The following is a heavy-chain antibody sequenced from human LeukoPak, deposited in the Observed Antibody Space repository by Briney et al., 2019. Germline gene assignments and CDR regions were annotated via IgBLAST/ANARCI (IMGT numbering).Heavy chain of an antibody. V-gene: IGHV4-39*01. Sequence: SETLSLTCTVSGGSISSSSYYWGWIRQPPGKGRQWIGTMYYSGSTYYNTSLKSRVTISEDTSKNQFSLKLSSVTAADTAVYYWARPAYGSGSYSGFDYWGQGTLVTVSS. J-gene: IGHJ4*02. CDR1: GGSISSSSYY. CDR2: MYYSGST. CDR3: ARPAYGSGSYSGFDY. D-gene: IGHD3-10*01.